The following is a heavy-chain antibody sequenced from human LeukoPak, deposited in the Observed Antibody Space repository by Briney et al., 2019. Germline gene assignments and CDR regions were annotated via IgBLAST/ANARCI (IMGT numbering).Heavy chain of an antibody. CDR1: GGSFSGYY. D-gene: IGHD2-2*02. J-gene: IGHJ4*02. CDR2: INHSGST. Sequence: MTSETLSLTCAVYGGSFSGYYWSWIRQPPGKGLEWIGEINHSGSTNYNPSLKSRVTISVDTSKNQFSLKLSSVTAADTAVYYCAYTGPRRHIDYWGQGTLVTVSS. CDR3: AYTGPRRHIDY. V-gene: IGHV4-34*01.